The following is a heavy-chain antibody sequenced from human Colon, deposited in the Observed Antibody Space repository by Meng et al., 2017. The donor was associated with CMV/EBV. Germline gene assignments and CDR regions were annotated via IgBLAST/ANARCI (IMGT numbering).Heavy chain of an antibody. D-gene: IGHD2-2*01. Sequence: SVKVSCKASGGTFSSYAISWVRQAPGQGLEWMGGIIPILGIANYAQKFQGRVTITADKSTSTAYMELSRLRSDDTAVYYCVQLLGIDYWGQGTLVTVSS. J-gene: IGHJ4*02. CDR1: GGTFSSYA. CDR3: VQLLGIDY. CDR2: IIPILGIA. V-gene: IGHV1-69*10.